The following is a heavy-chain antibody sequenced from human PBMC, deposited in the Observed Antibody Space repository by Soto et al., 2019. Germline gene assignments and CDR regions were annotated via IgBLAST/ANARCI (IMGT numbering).Heavy chain of an antibody. V-gene: IGHV4-34*01. CDR2: INHSGST. CDR1: GGSFSGYY. J-gene: IGHJ4*02. CDR3: ARGPGVSTVTNYFDY. D-gene: IGHD4-17*01. Sequence: SETLSLTCAVYGGSFSGYYWSWIRQPPGKGLEWIGEINHSGSTNYNPSLKSRVTISVDTSKNQFSLKLSSVTAADTAVYYRARGPGVSTVTNYFDYWGQGTLVTVSS.